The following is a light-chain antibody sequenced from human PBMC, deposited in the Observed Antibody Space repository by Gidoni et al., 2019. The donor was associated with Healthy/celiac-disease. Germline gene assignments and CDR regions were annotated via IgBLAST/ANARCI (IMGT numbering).Light chain of an antibody. CDR3: QQYNNWPPVT. Sequence: EIVMKQSPATLSVSPGERATLSCRASQSVSSNLAWYQQKPGQAPRLLIYGASTRATGIPARFSGSGSGTEFTLTISSLQSEDFAVYYCQQYNNWPPVTFXGXTKVEIK. CDR2: GAS. CDR1: QSVSSN. J-gene: IGKJ4*01. V-gene: IGKV3-15*01.